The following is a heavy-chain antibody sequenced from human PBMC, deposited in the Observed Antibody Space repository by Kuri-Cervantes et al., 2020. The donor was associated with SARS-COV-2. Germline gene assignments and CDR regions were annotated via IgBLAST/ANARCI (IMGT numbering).Heavy chain of an antibody. CDR2: IHHSGST. CDR3: ARERGIAAAGTNYFDY. Sequence: SETLSLTCAVYGGSFSGYYWNWIRQPPGKGLEWIGKIHHSGSTNYNPSLKSQLTISVDTSKNQFSLKLSSVTATDTAVYYCARERGIAAAGTNYFDYWGQGTLVTVSS. V-gene: IGHV4-34*01. CDR1: GGSFSGYY. J-gene: IGHJ4*02. D-gene: IGHD6-13*01.